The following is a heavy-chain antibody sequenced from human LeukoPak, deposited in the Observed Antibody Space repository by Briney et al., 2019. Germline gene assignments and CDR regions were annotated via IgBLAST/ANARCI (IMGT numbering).Heavy chain of an antibody. Sequence: GRTLRLSCAASGFTFSRYAMHWVRQAPGKGLEWVAFIWPDGSKTYYADSVRGRFTISRDNSKNTLHLEMNTLRAEDTALYYCAKISSSSEPDFDYWGQGTLVTVS. D-gene: IGHD1-14*01. CDR1: GFTFSRYA. CDR3: AKISSSSEPDFDY. V-gene: IGHV3-33*06. CDR2: IWPDGSKT. J-gene: IGHJ4*02.